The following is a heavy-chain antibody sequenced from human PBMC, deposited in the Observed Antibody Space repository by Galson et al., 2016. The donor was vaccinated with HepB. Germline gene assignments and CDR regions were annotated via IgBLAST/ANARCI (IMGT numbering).Heavy chain of an antibody. CDR2: IYYSGDA. J-gene: IGHJ4*02. CDR1: GFSLSTGGMR. Sequence: LVKPTQTLTLTCTFSGFSLSTGGMRVSWIRQPPGKGLEWIAYIYYSGDANYNPSLRSRVTISVDTSKNHFSLKLTSVTAADTAVYYCARQPVGGYNFDYWGQGTLVTVSS. D-gene: IGHD6-13*01. CDR3: ARQPVGGYNFDY. V-gene: IGHV4-61*03.